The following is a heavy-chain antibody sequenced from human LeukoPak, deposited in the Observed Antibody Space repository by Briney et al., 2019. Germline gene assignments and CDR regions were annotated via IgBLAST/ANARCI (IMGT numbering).Heavy chain of an antibody. Sequence: GGSLRLSCAASGFTFSNYAMTWVRQAPGKGLEWVSAISVSGDNTYYADSAKGRFTISRDNSKNTLYLQMNSLRAEDTAVYYCAKKNYHRFDYWGQGTLVIVSS. CDR3: AKKNYHRFDY. CDR2: ISVSGDNT. CDR1: GFTFSNYA. J-gene: IGHJ4*02. V-gene: IGHV3-23*01. D-gene: IGHD5-24*01.